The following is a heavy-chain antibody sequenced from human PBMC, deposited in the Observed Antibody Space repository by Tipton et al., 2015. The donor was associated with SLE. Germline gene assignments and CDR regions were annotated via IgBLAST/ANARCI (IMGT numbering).Heavy chain of an antibody. J-gene: IGHJ2*01. V-gene: IGHV3-7*03. CDR1: GFTFSSYW. CDR2: IKQDGSEK. Sequence: SLRLSCAASGFTFSSYWMSWVRQAPGKGLVWVANIKQDGSEKYYVDSVKGRFTISRDNSKNTLYLQMNSLRAEDTAVYYCAKGGTTGRRYFDLWGRGTLVTVSS. D-gene: IGHD4-11*01. CDR3: AKGGTTGRRYFDL.